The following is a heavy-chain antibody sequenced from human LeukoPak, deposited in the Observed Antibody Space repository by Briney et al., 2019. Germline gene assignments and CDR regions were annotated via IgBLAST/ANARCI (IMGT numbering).Heavy chain of an antibody. CDR1: GFTFSSNY. V-gene: IGHV3-53*01. CDR3: ARDLTGADFDY. Sequence: GGSLRLSCAASGFTFSSNYMSWVRQAPGKGLEWVSVIYSGGSTYYADSVKGGFTISRDNAKNSLYLKMNSLRAEDTAVYYCARDLTGADFDYWGQGTLVTVSS. J-gene: IGHJ4*02. CDR2: IYSGGST. D-gene: IGHD1-20*01.